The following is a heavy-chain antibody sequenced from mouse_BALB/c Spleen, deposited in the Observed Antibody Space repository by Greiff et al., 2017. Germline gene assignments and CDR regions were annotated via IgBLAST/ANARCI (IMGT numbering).Heavy chain of an antibody. CDR2: IHPNSGNT. CDR1: GYTFTSSW. D-gene: IGHD2-4*01. V-gene: IGHV1S130*01. CDR3: AGDYDYDGFAY. Sequence: VQLQQPGSVLVRPGASVKLSCKASGYTFTSSWMHWAKQRPGQGLEWIGEIHPNSGNTNYNEKFKSKATLTVDTSSSTAYMQLSSLASEDSALYYCAGDYDYDGFAYWGQGTLVTVSA. J-gene: IGHJ3*01.